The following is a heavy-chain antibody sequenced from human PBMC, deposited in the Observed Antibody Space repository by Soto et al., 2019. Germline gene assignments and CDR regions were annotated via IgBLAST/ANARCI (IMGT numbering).Heavy chain of an antibody. J-gene: IGHJ5*02. D-gene: IGHD4-17*01. Sequence: ASVKVSCKASGYTFTSYDINWVRQATGQGLEWMGWMKPNSGNTGNAQKFQGRVTRVRNTNILSAYMEMSSLGYEDTSVYYCARGGIKAAPQVRYNWFDPWGQGTLVTVSS. V-gene: IGHV1-8*01. CDR3: ARGGIKAAPQVRYNWFDP. CDR2: MKPNSGNT. CDR1: GYTFTSYD.